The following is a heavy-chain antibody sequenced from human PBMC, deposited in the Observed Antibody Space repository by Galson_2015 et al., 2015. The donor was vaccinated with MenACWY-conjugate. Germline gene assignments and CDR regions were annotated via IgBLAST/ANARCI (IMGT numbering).Heavy chain of an antibody. CDR3: ARMHIVLDATDAFDI. J-gene: IGHJ3*02. CDR2: IDWGDNK. V-gene: IGHV2-70*11. Sequence: PALVTPTPTLTLSCTFSGFSLSTYEMCIYWVRQPPGKALEWLARIDWGDNKYYTTSLKTRLTISKDTSTNQVVLTMTNVDPVDTATYYCARMHIVLDATDAFDIWGQGTMVTVSS. D-gene: IGHD3-22*01. CDR1: GFSLSTYEMC.